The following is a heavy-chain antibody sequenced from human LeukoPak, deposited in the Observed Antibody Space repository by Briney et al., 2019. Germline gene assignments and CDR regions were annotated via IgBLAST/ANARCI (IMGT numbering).Heavy chain of an antibody. J-gene: IGHJ4*02. CDR1: GYTFTVYY. CDR3: ARVGIRTISTPGPYFDY. D-gene: IGHD3-3*02. CDR2: INPNSGGT. Sequence: ASVKVSCKASGYTFTVYYMHWVRQAPGQGLEWMGWINPNSGGTNYAQKFQGRVTMTRDTTISTAYMELSRLRSDDTAVYYCARVGIRTISTPGPYFDYWGQGTLVTVSS. V-gene: IGHV1-2*02.